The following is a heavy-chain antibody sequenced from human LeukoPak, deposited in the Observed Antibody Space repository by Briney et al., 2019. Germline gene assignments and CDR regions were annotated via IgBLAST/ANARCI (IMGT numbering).Heavy chain of an antibody. D-gene: IGHD3-22*01. J-gene: IGHJ4*02. CDR1: GDSINSPDL. V-gene: IGHV4-4*02. CDR2: MYLSGTT. Sequence: SETLSLTCTVSGDSINSPDLWSWVRQPPGKGLEWIGEMYLSGTTHSNPSVKSRVTISIDKSKNQFFLNLSSVTAADTAVYYCAGLVGRYSSGLYYYYFDYWGQGTLVTVSS. CDR3: AGLVGRYSSGLYYYYFDY.